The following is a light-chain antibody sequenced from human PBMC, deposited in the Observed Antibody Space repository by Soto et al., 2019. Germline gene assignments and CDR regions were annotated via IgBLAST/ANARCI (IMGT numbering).Light chain of an antibody. CDR1: QSLNTR. CDR3: QQYKSYST. CDR2: DAS. V-gene: IGKV1-5*01. Sequence: DIQMTQSPSSLSASVVDRVTLTCRASQSLNTRLAWYQQRPGKAPKLLIYDASTLESGVPSRFSGGGSGTEFTLTINNLQPDDLATYICQQYKSYSTFGRGTKVDIK. J-gene: IGKJ1*01.